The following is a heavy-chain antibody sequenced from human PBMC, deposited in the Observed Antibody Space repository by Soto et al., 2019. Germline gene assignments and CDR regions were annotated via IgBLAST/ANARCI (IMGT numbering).Heavy chain of an antibody. CDR2: INADNGNT. J-gene: IGHJ4*02. D-gene: IGHD2-15*01. Sequence: ASVKVSCKASGYTFTSYAMHWVRQAPGQRLEWMGWINADNGNTKYSQKFQGRVTITRNTSISTAYMELSSLRSEDTAVYYCATIELGYCSGGSCFPFDYWGQGTLVTVSS. CDR3: ATIELGYCSGGSCFPFDY. CDR1: GYTFTSYA. V-gene: IGHV1-3*01.